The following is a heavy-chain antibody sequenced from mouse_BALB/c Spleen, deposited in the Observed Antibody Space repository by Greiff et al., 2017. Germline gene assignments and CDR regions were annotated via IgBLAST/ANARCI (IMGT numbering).Heavy chain of an antibody. J-gene: IGHJ2*01. V-gene: IGHV3-8*02. D-gene: IGHD1-2*01. CDR1: GDSITSGY. Sequence: EVKVEESGPSLVKPSQTLSLTCSVTGDSITSGYWNWIRKFPGNKLEYMGYISYSGSTYYNPSLKSRISIIRDTSKNQYYLQLNSVTTEDTATYSCARSPITTAYLDYWGQGTTLTVSS. CDR2: ISYSGST. CDR3: ARSPITTAYLDY.